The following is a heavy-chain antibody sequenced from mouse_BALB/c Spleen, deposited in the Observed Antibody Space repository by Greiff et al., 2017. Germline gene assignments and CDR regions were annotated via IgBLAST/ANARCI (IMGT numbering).Heavy chain of an antibody. Sequence: EVKLVESGPGLVKPSQSLSLTCTVTGYSITSDYAWNWIRQFPGNKLEWMGYISYSGSTSYNPSLKSRISITRDTSKNQFFLQLNSVTTEDTATYYCARRLWFFDYWGQGTTLTVSS. J-gene: IGHJ2*01. CDR1: GYSITSDYA. CDR2: ISYSGST. D-gene: IGHD2-2*01. V-gene: IGHV3-2*02. CDR3: ARRLWFFDY.